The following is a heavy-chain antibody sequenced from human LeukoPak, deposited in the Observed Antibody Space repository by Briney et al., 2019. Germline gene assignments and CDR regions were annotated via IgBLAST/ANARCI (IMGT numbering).Heavy chain of an antibody. CDR1: GFTFTSYS. Sequence: PGGSLRLSCAASGFTFTSYSMNWVRQAPGKGLEWVSTISGGGGSTYHADSVKGRFTISRDNSKNTLYLQMNSLRAEDTAVYYCAREEYSYGYGGYYYYGMDVWGQGTTVTVSS. CDR2: ISGGGGST. V-gene: IGHV3-23*01. D-gene: IGHD5-18*01. CDR3: AREEYSYGYGGYYYYGMDV. J-gene: IGHJ6*02.